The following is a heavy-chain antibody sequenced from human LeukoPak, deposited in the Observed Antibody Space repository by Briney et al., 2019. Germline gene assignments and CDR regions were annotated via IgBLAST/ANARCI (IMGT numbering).Heavy chain of an antibody. D-gene: IGHD3-22*01. CDR1: GFTFSSYA. J-gene: IGHJ4*02. V-gene: IGHV3-30-3*01. CDR2: ISYDGSNK. CDR3: ARAGYYDSRRRFFDY. Sequence: SGGSLRLSCAASGFTFSSYAMSWVRQAPGKGLEWVAVISYDGSNKYYADSVKGRFTISRDNSKNTLYLQMNSLRAEDTAVYYCARAGYYDSRRRFFDYWGQGTLVTVSS.